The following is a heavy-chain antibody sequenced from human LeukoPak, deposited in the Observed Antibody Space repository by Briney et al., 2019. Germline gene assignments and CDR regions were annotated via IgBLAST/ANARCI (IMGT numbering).Heavy chain of an antibody. CDR3: VRDLWGAGGTQY. CDR2: LYYSTNT. Sequence: SETLSLTCTVSGGSIGDYYWSWIREPPGKGLELIGYLYYSTNTNYTPSLKRRVTISADTSKTQVYLKLRSVTAADTAAYYCVRDLWGAGGTQYWGQGTQVIVSS. V-gene: IGHV4-59*01. J-gene: IGHJ4*02. D-gene: IGHD6-13*01. CDR1: GGSIGDYY.